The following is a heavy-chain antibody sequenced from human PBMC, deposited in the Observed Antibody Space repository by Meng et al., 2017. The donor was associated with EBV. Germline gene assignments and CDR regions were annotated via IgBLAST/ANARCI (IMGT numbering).Heavy chain of an antibody. CDR2: INAGNGNT. V-gene: IGHV1-3*01. J-gene: IGHJ5*02. Sequence: QFQLVQSGAEVKKPGSSVKVSCKASGYTFTSYAMHWVRQAPGQRLEWMGWINAGNGNTKYSQKFQGRVTITRDTSASTAYMELSSLRSEDMAVYYCARRGGVADWFDPWGQGTLVTVSS. D-gene: IGHD2-15*01. CDR1: GYTFTSYA. CDR3: ARRGGVADWFDP.